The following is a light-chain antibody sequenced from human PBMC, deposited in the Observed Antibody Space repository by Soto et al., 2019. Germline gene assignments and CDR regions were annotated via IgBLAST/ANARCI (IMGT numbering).Light chain of an antibody. CDR1: SSNIGSHT. CDR3: AAWDDSLNAVV. V-gene: IGLV1-44*01. CDR2: SNN. Sequence: QSVLSQPSSASGTPGQRVTISCSGSSSNIGSHTVNWYRHLPGTAPKLLMYSNNQRPSGVPDRFSGSKSGTSASLAISGLQSEDEADYYCAAWDDSLNAVVFGGGTKVTVL. J-gene: IGLJ2*01.